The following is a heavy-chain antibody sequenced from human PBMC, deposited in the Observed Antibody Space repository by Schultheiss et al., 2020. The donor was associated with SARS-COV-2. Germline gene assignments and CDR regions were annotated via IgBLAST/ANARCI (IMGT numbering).Heavy chain of an antibody. J-gene: IGHJ4*02. Sequence: GGSLRLSCAASGFTFGDAWMSWVRQAPGKGLEWVANIKQDGSEKYYVDSVKGRFTISRDNAKNSLYLQMNSLRAEDTAVYYCAREGLVTVTSDYWGQGTLVTVSS. V-gene: IGHV3-7*01. D-gene: IGHD4-17*01. CDR3: AREGLVTVTSDY. CDR1: GFTFGDAW. CDR2: IKQDGSEK.